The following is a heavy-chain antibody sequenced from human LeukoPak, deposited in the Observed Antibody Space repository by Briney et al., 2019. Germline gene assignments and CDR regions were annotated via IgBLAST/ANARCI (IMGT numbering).Heavy chain of an antibody. CDR2: IKPDGSEK. CDR1: GFTFSTYW. V-gene: IGHV3-7*01. Sequence: GGSLRLSCAASGFTFSTYWMTWVRQSPGKGLEWVANIKPDGSEKYFVDSVKGRFTISRDNAKNALYLEMNSLRAEDTAEYFCARERMYTGSGSTYPYYDYWGQGTLVTVSS. J-gene: IGHJ4*02. D-gene: IGHD3-10*01. CDR3: ARERMYTGSGSTYPYYDY.